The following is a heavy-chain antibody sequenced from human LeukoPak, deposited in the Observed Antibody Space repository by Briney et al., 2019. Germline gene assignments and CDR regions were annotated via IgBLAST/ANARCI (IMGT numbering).Heavy chain of an antibody. V-gene: IGHV3-33*01. Sequence: PGGSLRLSCAASAFTFTNFDIHWVRQAPGKGLEWVAVIWYDGVNKYYRDSVKGRSTISRDNSKNTLYLQMDSLRAEDTAVYYCARDLNFRLDYWGQGTLVTVSS. CDR1: AFTFTNFD. CDR2: IWYDGVNK. D-gene: IGHD1-1*01. CDR3: ARDLNFRLDY. J-gene: IGHJ4*02.